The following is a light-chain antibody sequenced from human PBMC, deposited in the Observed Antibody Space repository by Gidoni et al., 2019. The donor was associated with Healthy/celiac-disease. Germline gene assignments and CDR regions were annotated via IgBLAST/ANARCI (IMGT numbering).Light chain of an antibody. J-gene: IGLJ1*01. CDR2: RNN. V-gene: IGLV1-47*01. Sequence: QSVLTQPPSASGTPGQRVTISCSGSSSNIGSNYVYWYPQLPGTAPKLLIYRNNQRPSGVPDRFSGSKSGTSASLAISGLRSEDEADYYCAAWDDSLSGPSYVFGTGTKVTVL. CDR1: SSNIGSNY. CDR3: AAWDDSLSGPSYV.